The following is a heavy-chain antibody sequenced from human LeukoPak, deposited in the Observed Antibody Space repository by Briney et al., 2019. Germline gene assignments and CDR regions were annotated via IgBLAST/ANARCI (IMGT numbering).Heavy chain of an antibody. CDR1: GGSISSGGYY. CDR2: IYYSGST. J-gene: IGHJ4*02. Sequence: PSETLSLTCTVSGGSISSGGYYWSWIRQHPGKGLEWIGYIYYSGSTYYNPSLKSRVTISVDTSKNQFSLKLSSVTAADTAVYYCASSTPTGSGWYIGSYWGQGTLVTVSS. D-gene: IGHD6-19*01. CDR3: ASSTPTGSGWYIGSY. V-gene: IGHV4-31*03.